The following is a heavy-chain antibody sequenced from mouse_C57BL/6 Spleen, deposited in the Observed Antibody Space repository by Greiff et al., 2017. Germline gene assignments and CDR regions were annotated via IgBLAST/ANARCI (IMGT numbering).Heavy chain of an antibody. Sequence: VQLQQSGAELVKPGASVKMSCKASGYTFTSYWITWVKQRPGQGLEWIGDIYPGSGSTNYNEKFKSKATLTVDTSSSTAYMQLSSLTSEDSAVYYCAREGYYGSSYVWYFDVWGTGTTVTVAS. J-gene: IGHJ1*03. CDR3: AREGYYGSSYVWYFDV. CDR2: IYPGSGST. V-gene: IGHV1-55*01. CDR1: GYTFTSYW. D-gene: IGHD1-1*01.